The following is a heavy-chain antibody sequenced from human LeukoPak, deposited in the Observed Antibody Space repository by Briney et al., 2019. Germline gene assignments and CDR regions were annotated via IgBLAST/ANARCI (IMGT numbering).Heavy chain of an antibody. CDR2: ISYDGSNK. CDR1: GFTFSSYA. D-gene: IGHD2-15*01. V-gene: IGHV3-30*04. J-gene: IGHJ6*03. Sequence: PGGSLRLSCAASGFTFSSYAMHWVRQAPGKGLEWVALISYDGSNKYYADSVKGRFTISRDNSKNTLYLQMNSLRTEDTAVYYCARGQRAHVDWSNYMDVWGKGTTVIVSS. CDR3: ARGQRAHVDWSNYMDV.